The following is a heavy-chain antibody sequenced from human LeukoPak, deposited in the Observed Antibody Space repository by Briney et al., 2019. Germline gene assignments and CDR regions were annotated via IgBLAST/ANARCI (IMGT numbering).Heavy chain of an antibody. CDR3: ANSVVPAARFVYYYYYGMDV. CDR1: GFTFSSYA. D-gene: IGHD2-2*01. Sequence: GGSLRLSCAAPGFTFSSYAMSWVRQAPGKGLEWVSAISGSGGSTYYADSVKGRLTISRDNSKNTLYLQMNSLRAEDTAVYYCANSVVPAARFVYYYYYGMDVWGQGTTVTVSS. CDR2: ISGSGGST. J-gene: IGHJ6*02. V-gene: IGHV3-23*01.